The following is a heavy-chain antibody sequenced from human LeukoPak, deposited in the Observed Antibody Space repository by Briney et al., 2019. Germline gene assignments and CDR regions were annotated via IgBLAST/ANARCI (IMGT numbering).Heavy chain of an antibody. J-gene: IGHJ4*02. CDR2: IRYDGSNK. Sequence: GGSLRLSCAASGFTFSSYGMHWVRQAPGKGLEWVAFIRYDGSNKYYADSVKGRFTISRDNSKNTLYLQMNSLRAEDTAVYYCAKDERGGSHPQTFDYWGQGTLVTVSS. V-gene: IGHV3-30*02. D-gene: IGHD1-26*01. CDR1: GFTFSSYG. CDR3: AKDERGGSHPQTFDY.